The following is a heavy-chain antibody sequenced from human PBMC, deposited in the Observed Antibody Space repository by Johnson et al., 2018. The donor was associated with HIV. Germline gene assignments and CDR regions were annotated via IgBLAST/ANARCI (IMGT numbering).Heavy chain of an antibody. D-gene: IGHD2-2*01. CDR2: ISSSGSPI. CDR3: ARVGYQLHDAFDL. J-gene: IGHJ3*01. V-gene: IGHV3-48*04. CDR1: GFTFSSYG. Sequence: VQLVESGGGLVQPGGSLRLSCVASGFTFSSYGMHWVRQAPGKGLEWISYISSSGSPIYYADSVKGRFTLSRDNAKNSLFLQLHSLRVEDTAIYYCARVGYQLHDAFDLWGQGTMVTVSS.